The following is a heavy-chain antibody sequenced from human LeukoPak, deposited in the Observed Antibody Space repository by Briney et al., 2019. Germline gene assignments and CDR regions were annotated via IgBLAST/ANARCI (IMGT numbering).Heavy chain of an antibody. V-gene: IGHV3-48*03. CDR3: VKVGKWEPSGPFDY. Sequence: PGGSLRLSCAASGLTFSSYEMNWVRQAPGKGLEWVSYISSSGSTIYYADSVKGRFTISRDNAKNSLYLQMSSLRAEETAVYYCVKVGKWEPSGPFDYWGQGTLVTVSS. CDR2: ISSSGSTI. D-gene: IGHD1-26*01. CDR1: GLTFSSYE. J-gene: IGHJ4*02.